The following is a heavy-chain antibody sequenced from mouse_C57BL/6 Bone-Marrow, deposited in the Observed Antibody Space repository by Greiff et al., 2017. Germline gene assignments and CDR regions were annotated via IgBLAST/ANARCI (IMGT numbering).Heavy chain of an antibody. CDR2: IDPNSGGT. CDR3: ARSSKLYYGPFDY. V-gene: IGHV1-72*01. Sequence: QVQLQQPGAELVKPGASVTLSCKASGYTFTSYWMHWVKQRTGRGLVWIGRIDPNSGGTKYNEKFKSKATLTVDKPSSTAYMKLSRLTSEDSAVNECARSSKLYYGPFDYWGQGTTLTVSS. J-gene: IGHJ2*01. D-gene: IGHD1-3*01. CDR1: GYTFTSYW.